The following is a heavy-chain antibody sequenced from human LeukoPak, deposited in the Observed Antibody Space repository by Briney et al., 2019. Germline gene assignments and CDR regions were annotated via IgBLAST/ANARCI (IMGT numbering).Heavy chain of an antibody. D-gene: IGHD3-22*01. V-gene: IGHV4-39*01. CDR2: VFYTVST. CDR1: GDSISRSSYY. J-gene: IGHJ5*02. CDR3: ARHAWSYDSSGYYYNLGFWFDP. Sequence: SETLSLTCSVSGDSISRSSYYWGWIRQPPGKGLEWIGSVFYTVSTYYNPFLKSRVTILVDMSKTQFSLKVRSVTAADTAVYYCARHAWSYDSSGYYYNLGFWFDPWGQGTLVTVSS.